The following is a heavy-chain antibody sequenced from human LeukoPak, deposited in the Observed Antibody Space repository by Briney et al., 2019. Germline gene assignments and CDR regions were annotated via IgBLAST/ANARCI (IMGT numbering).Heavy chain of an antibody. Sequence: ASVKVSCKASGYTFTSYGISWVRQAPGQGLEWMGWISAYNGNTNCAQKLQGRVTMTTDTSTSTAYMELRSLRSDDTAVYYCARDGSGGWELLSLYYYYYYMDVWGKGTTVTVSS. CDR3: ARDGSGGWELLSLYYYYYYMDV. V-gene: IGHV1-18*01. D-gene: IGHD1-26*01. CDR2: ISAYNGNT. CDR1: GYTFTSYG. J-gene: IGHJ6*03.